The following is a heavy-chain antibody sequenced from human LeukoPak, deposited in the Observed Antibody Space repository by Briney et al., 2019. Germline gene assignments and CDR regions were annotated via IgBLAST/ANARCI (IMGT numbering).Heavy chain of an antibody. CDR1: GFTFSSYG. Sequence: GGSLRLSCAASGFTFSSYGIHWVRQAPGKGLEWVAVISYDGSNKYYPDSVKGRFTISRDNSKNTLYLQMNSLRAEDTAVYYCAREKRGLKQLVPYDAFDIWGQGTMVTVSS. CDR2: ISYDGSNK. V-gene: IGHV3-30*03. CDR3: AREKRGLKQLVPYDAFDI. J-gene: IGHJ3*02. D-gene: IGHD6-13*01.